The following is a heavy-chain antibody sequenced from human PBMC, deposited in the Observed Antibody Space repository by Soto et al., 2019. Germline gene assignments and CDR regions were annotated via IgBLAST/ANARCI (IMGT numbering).Heavy chain of an antibody. V-gene: IGHV3-23*01. J-gene: IGHJ6*03. CDR1: GFTFSSYA. D-gene: IGHD3-3*01. CDR2: ISGSGGST. CDR3: ARDFTAPFWSGYYTEYYYYYYMDV. Sequence: GGSLRLSCAASGFTFSSYAMSWVRQAPGKGLEWASAISGSGGSTYYADSVKGRFTISRDNSKNTLYLQMNSLRAEDTAVYYCARDFTAPFWSGYYTEYYYYYYMDVWGKGTTVTVSS.